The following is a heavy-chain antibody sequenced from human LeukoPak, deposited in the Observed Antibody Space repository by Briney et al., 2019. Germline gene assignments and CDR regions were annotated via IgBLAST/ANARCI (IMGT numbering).Heavy chain of an antibody. CDR3: AREIKAYGDYVFDY. CDR1: GYTFTSYA. V-gene: IGHV1-3*01. J-gene: IGHJ4*02. D-gene: IGHD4-17*01. CDR2: INAGNGNT. Sequence: ASVKVSCKASGYTFTSYAMHWVRQAPGQRLEWMGWINAGNGNTKYSQKFQGRVTITRDTSASTAYMELSSLRSEDTAVYYCAREIKAYGDYVFDYWGQGTLVTVSS.